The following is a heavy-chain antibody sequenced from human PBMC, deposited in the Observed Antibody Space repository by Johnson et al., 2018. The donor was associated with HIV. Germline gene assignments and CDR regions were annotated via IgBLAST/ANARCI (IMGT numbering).Heavy chain of an antibody. D-gene: IGHD1-26*01. Sequence: VQLVESGGGVVQPGRSLRLSCAASGFTFSSNYMSWVRQAPGKGLEWVSAINWNGGNTGYADSVKGRFTISRDNAKNTLYLQMNSLRAEDTAVYYCARECGCSGSYLHDGAFDIWGQGTMVTVSS. CDR2: INWNGGNT. V-gene: IGHV3-66*02. CDR3: ARECGCSGSYLHDGAFDI. CDR1: GFTFSSNY. J-gene: IGHJ3*02.